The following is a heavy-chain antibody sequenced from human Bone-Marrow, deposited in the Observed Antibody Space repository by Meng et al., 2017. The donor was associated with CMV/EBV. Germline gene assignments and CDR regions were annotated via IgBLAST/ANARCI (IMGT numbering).Heavy chain of an antibody. V-gene: IGHV1-69*05. CDR1: GGAFSSYA. D-gene: IGHD5-18*01. J-gene: IGHJ4*02. CDR2: IIPIFGTA. CDR3: ARGDTAMVYFDY. Sequence: SCKASGGAFSSYAISWVRQAPGQGLEWMGGIIPIFGTANYAQKFQGRVTITTDESTSTAYMELSSLRSEDTAVYYCARGDTAMVYFDYWGQGTLVTVSS.